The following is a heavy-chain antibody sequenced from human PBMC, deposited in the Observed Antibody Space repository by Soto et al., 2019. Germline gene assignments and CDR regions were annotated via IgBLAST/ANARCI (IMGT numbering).Heavy chain of an antibody. J-gene: IGHJ4*02. CDR3: VKGQGYSSGWQSFDS. Sequence: QVQLVQSGAEVKKPGTSVKVSCKASGYTCTNYAMHWVRQAPGQRLEWMGWINAGNGNTKYSEKFQGRVTITGDTSASTADMALSSLRSEDTAVYYCVKGQGYSSGWQSFDSWGQGTLVTVSS. CDR2: INAGNGNT. CDR1: GYTCTNYA. D-gene: IGHD6-19*01. V-gene: IGHV1-3*01.